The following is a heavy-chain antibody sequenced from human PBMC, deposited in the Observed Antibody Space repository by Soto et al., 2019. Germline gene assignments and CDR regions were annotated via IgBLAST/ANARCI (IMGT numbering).Heavy chain of an antibody. D-gene: IGHD2-8*02. J-gene: IGHJ4*02. CDR2: IYYTGST. CDR3: ARDKITGLFDY. V-gene: IGHV4-59*12. CDR1: GASISSYY. Sequence: SETLSLTCTVSGASISSYYWSWIRQPPGKGLEWIGYIYYTGSTNYNPSLKSRVTISVDTSKNQFSLKLTSVTAADTAVYYCARDKITGLFDYWGQGTLVTVS.